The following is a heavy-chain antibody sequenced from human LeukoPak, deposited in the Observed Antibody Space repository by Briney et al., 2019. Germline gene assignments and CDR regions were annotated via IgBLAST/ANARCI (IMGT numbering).Heavy chain of an antibody. CDR3: ARGRTAINDY. D-gene: IGHD2-21*02. Sequence: GASVKVSCKASGYTFTGYYMHWVRQAPGQGLEWMGRINPNSGGTNYAQRFQGRVTMTRDTSVSTAYMELSRLRSDDTAVYYCARGRTAINDYWGQGTLVTVSS. CDR2: INPNSGGT. CDR1: GYTFTGYY. V-gene: IGHV1-2*06. J-gene: IGHJ4*02.